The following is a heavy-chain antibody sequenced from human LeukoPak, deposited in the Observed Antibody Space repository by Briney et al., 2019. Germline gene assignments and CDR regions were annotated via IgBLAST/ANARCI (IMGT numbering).Heavy chain of an antibody. V-gene: IGHV4-34*01. J-gene: IGHJ4*02. Sequence: PSETLSLTCAVYGGSFSGYYRSWIRQPPGKGLEWIGEINHSGSTNYNPSPKSRVTISVDTSKNQFSLKLSSVTAADTAVYYCAREAQYYYDSSGYYNPIDYWGQGTLVTVSS. D-gene: IGHD3-22*01. CDR3: AREAQYYYDSSGYYNPIDY. CDR1: GGSFSGYY. CDR2: INHSGST.